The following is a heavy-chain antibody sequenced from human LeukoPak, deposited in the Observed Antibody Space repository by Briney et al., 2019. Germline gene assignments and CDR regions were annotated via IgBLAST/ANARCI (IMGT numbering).Heavy chain of an antibody. V-gene: IGHV4-39*01. CDR2: IYYSGST. CDR1: GGSISSSSYY. CDR3: ARHSYSGSYFHY. J-gene: IGHJ4*02. Sequence: SETLSLTCTVSGGSISSSSYYWGWIRQPPGKGLEWIGSIYYSGSTYYNPSLKSRVTISVDTSKNQFSLKLSSVTAADTAVCYCARHSYSGSYFHYWGQGTLVTVSS. D-gene: IGHD1-26*01.